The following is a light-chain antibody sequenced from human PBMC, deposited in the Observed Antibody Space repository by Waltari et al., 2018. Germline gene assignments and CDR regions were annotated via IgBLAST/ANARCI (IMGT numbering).Light chain of an antibody. CDR3: CSYAGTTSWV. Sequence: QSALTQPASVSGSPGQSITISCTGTSDDVGGYNLVSWYQQSSGKAPKLIIYEVHKLPSGVSSRFSASRSGNTASLTISGLQSEDEANYYCCSYAGTTSWVFGGGTNVTVL. CDR2: EVH. J-gene: IGLJ3*02. V-gene: IGLV2-23*02. CDR1: SDDVGGYNL.